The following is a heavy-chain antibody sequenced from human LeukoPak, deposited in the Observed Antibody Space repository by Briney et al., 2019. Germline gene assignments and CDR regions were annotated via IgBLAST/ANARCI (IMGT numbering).Heavy chain of an antibody. D-gene: IGHD6-6*01. CDR1: GFTFSSYW. V-gene: IGHV3-7*01. J-gene: IGHJ4*02. CDR2: IKQDGSEK. Sequence: GGSLRLSCAASGFTFSSYWMSWVRRAPGKGLEWVANIKQDGSEKYYVDSVKGRFTISRDNAKNSLYLQMNSLRAEDTAVYYCARDPTPEYSSSSGDYWGQGTLVTVSS. CDR3: ARDPTPEYSSSSGDY.